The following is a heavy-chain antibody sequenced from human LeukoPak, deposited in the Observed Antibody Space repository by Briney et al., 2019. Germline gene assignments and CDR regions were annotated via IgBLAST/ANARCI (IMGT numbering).Heavy chain of an antibody. Sequence: SETLSLTCAVYGGSFSGYYWSWIRQPPGKGLEWIGEINHSGSTNYNPSLKSRVTISVDTSKNQFSLKLSSVTAADTAVYYCARGPLGYCSSTRCYGGGYYYMYVWGTGTKVTVSS. CDR2: INHSGST. D-gene: IGHD2-2*01. J-gene: IGHJ6*03. CDR3: ARGPLGYCSSTRCYGGGYYYMYV. V-gene: IGHV4-34*01. CDR1: GGSFSGYY.